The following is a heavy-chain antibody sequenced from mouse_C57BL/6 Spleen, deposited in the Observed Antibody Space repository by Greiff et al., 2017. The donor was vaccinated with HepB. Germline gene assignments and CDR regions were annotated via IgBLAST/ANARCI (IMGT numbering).Heavy chain of an antibody. Sequence: QVHVKQPGAELVRPGTSVKLSCKASGYTFTSYWMHWVKQRPGQGLEWIGVIDPSDSYTNYNQKFKGKATLTVDTSSSTAYMQLSSLTSEDSAVYYCARGDMTGTGFAYWGQGTLVTVSA. CDR2: IDPSDSYT. J-gene: IGHJ3*01. CDR1: GYTFTSYW. CDR3: ARGDMTGTGFAY. D-gene: IGHD4-1*01. V-gene: IGHV1-59*01.